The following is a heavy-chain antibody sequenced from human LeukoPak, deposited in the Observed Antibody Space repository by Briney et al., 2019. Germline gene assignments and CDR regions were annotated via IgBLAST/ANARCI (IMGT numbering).Heavy chain of an antibody. D-gene: IGHD6-19*01. CDR2: IKAKTEGGTT. J-gene: IGHJ4*02. Sequence: GGSLRLSCAASGLTFTSVWMSWVRQAPGKGLEWVGRIKAKTEGGTTDYAAPVEGRFTISRDDSRNTLYLQMNSLKTEDTAVYYCASHSSYWLLGYWGQGTLVTVSS. CDR1: GLTFTSVW. V-gene: IGHV3-15*01. CDR3: ASHSSYWLLGY.